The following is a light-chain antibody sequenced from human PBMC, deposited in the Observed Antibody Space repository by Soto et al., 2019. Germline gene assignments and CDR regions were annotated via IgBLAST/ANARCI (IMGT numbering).Light chain of an antibody. CDR1: SSDVGSYNL. CDR2: EVS. Sequence: QSALPQPASVSGSPGQSITIPCTGASSDVGSYNLVSWYQQHPGKAPKLTIYEVSRRPSGISNRFSGSNSGNTASLTISGLQAEDEADYYCCSYAGSPTVVIFGGGTKLTVL. CDR3: CSYAGSPTVVI. J-gene: IGLJ2*01. V-gene: IGLV2-23*02.